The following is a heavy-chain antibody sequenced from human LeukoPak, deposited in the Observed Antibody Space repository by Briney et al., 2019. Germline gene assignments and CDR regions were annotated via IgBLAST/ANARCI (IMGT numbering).Heavy chain of an antibody. CDR3: AELGITMIGGV. J-gene: IGHJ6*04. V-gene: IGHV3-74*01. CDR1: GFTFSTFW. D-gene: IGHD3-10*02. CDR2: IGSDGSNT. Sequence: GGSLRLSCATSGFTFSTFWMHWVRQAPGKGLVWVSRIGSDGSNTNYADSVKGWFTISRDNAKNMVYLQMNSLRAEDTAVYYCAELGITMIGGVWGKGTTVTISS.